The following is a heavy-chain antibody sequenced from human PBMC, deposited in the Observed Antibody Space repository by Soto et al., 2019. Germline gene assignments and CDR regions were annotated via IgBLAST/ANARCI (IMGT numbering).Heavy chain of an antibody. CDR3: AAGFPPDY. V-gene: IGHV3-7*01. Sequence: LRLSCAASGFTFSTSWMNWVRQAPGKGLEWVANTNGDGSEEYYVDSVRGRFTISRDNVKNSLFLQMNSLRAEDTAVYYCAAGFPPDYWGQGTLVTVSS. CDR2: TNGDGSEE. J-gene: IGHJ4*02. D-gene: IGHD3-10*01. CDR1: GFTFSTSW.